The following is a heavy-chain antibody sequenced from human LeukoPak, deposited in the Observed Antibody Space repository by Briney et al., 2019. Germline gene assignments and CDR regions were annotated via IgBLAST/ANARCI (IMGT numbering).Heavy chain of an antibody. Sequence: SETLSLTCTVSGGSISSSSYYWGWIRQPPGKGLEWIGSIYYSGSTYYNPSLKSRVTISVDTSKNQFSLKLSSVTAADTAVYYCARGGDYDPYNWFDPWGQGTLVTVSS. V-gene: IGHV4-39*07. CDR1: GGSISSSSYY. D-gene: IGHD4-17*01. J-gene: IGHJ5*02. CDR3: ARGGDYDPYNWFDP. CDR2: IYYSGST.